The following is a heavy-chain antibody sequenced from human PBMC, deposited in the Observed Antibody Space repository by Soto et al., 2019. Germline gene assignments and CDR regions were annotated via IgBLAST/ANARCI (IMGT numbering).Heavy chain of an antibody. V-gene: IGHV4-59*01. J-gene: IGHJ6*02. CDR1: GGSIRSYY. Sequence: QVQLQESGPGLVKPSETLSLTCTVSGGSIRSYYWCWIRQPPGQGLEWIGYIYYSGSTNYNPSRKSRVTISADTTKNKFYLNVSSVNAADTPVYYCARGDSRGWSNLDYGMDVWGQGTTVTVSS. D-gene: IGHD6-19*01. CDR2: IYYSGST. CDR3: ARGDSRGWSNLDYGMDV.